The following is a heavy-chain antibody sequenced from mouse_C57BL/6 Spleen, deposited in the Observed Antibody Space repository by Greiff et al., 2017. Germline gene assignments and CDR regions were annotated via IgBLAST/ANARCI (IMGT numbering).Heavy chain of an antibody. Sequence: VQLQQSGPGLVKPSQSLSLTCSVTGYSITSGYYWNWIRQFPGNKLEWMGYISYDGSNNYNPSLKNLISITRDTSKNQFFLKLNSVTTEDTATYYCARDPGAMDYWGQGTSVTVSS. CDR2: ISYDGSN. CDR3: ARDPGAMDY. CDR1: GYSITSGYY. V-gene: IGHV3-6*01. J-gene: IGHJ4*01.